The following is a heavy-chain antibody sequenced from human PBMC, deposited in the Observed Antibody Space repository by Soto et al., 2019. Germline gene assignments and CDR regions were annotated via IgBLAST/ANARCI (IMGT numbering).Heavy chain of an antibody. V-gene: IGHV1-69*13. Sequence: SVKVSFKASGVTFSSYAISCLRQAPGQGLEWMGGIIPIFGTANYAQKFQGRVTITADESTSTAYMELSSLRSEDTAVYYCARGIVLWRAFDYWGQGTLVTVSS. CDR1: GVTFSSYA. CDR3: ARGIVLWRAFDY. D-gene: IGHD3-10*01. CDR2: IIPIFGTA. J-gene: IGHJ4*02.